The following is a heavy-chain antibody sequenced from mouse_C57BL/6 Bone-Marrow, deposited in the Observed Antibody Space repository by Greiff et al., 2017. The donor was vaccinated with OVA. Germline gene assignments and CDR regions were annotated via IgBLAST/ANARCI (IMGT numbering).Heavy chain of an antibody. CDR1: GFTFTDYY. D-gene: IGHD1-1*01. Sequence: EVKLMESGGGLVQPGGSLSLSCAASGFTFTDYYMSWVRQPPGKALEWLGFIRNKANGYTTEYSASVKGRFTISRDTSQSILYLQMYALRAEDSATYDCASLLLPSPYWGQGTLVTVSA. CDR3: ASLLLPSPY. CDR2: IRNKANGYTT. J-gene: IGHJ3*01. V-gene: IGHV7-3*01.